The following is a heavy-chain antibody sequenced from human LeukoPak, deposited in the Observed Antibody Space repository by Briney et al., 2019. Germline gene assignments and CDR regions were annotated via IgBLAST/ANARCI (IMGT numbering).Heavy chain of an antibody. CDR2: IYYSGST. Sequence: SETLSLTCTVSGGSLSSYYWSWLRQPPGKGLEWIGYIYYSGSTNYNPSLKSGVTISVDTSKNQFSLKLSSVTAADTAVYYCAREEPDNWFDPWGHGTLVTVSS. J-gene: IGHJ5*02. V-gene: IGHV4-59*01. CDR1: GGSLSSYY. D-gene: IGHD1-26*01. CDR3: AREEPDNWFDP.